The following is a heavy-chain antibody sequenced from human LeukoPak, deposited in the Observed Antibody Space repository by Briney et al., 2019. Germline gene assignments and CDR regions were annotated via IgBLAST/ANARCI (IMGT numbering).Heavy chain of an antibody. V-gene: IGHV3-9*03. Sequence: GGSLRLSCAASGFTFDDYAMHWVRQAPGKGLEWVSGISWNSGSIGYADSVKGRFTISRDNAKNSLYLQMNSLRAEDMALYYCAKDTSSGYYDSSGYSQNAFDIWGQGTMVTVSS. CDR1: GFTFDDYA. D-gene: IGHD3-22*01. CDR2: ISWNSGSI. CDR3: AKDTSSGYYDSSGYSQNAFDI. J-gene: IGHJ3*02.